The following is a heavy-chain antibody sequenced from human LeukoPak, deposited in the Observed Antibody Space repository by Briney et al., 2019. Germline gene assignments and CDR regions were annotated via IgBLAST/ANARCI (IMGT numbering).Heavy chain of an antibody. D-gene: IGHD1-26*01. CDR1: GGSITSTNW. CDR2: ISLTGRT. Sequence: AETLSLTCGVSGGSITSTNWWSWVRQPPGQGLEWIGEISLTGRTNYNPSLIGRVIMSLDESRNQLSLTLTSVTAADTAMYYCTRESGPYCPFGYWGQGTLVVVPS. J-gene: IGHJ4*02. V-gene: IGHV4-4*02. CDR3: TRESGPYCPFGY.